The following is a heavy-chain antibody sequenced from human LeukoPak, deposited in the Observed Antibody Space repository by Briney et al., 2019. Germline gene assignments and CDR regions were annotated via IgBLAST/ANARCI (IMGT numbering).Heavy chain of an antibody. J-gene: IGHJ4*02. V-gene: IGHV1-69*04. CDR3: ARYSSGWYREYYFDY. CDR1: GYTFTSYD. CDR2: IIPILGIA. D-gene: IGHD6-19*01. Sequence: SVKVSCKASGYTFTSYDINWVRQATGQGLEWMGRIIPILGIANYAQKFQGRVTITADKSTNTAYMELSSLRSEDTAVYYCARYSSGWYREYYFDYWGQGTLVTVSS.